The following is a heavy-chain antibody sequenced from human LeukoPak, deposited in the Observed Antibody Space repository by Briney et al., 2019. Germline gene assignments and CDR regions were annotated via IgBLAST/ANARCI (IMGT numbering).Heavy chain of an antibody. CDR2: ISGSGGST. J-gene: IGHJ4*02. V-gene: IGHV3-23*01. D-gene: IGHD5-12*01. CDR3: AKDRNRGYDFIDY. CDR1: GFTFSSYG. Sequence: GGSLRLSCAASGFTFSSYGMSWVRQAPGKGLEWVSDISGSGGSTYYADSVKGRFTISRDNSKNTLYLQMDSLRDEDTAVYYCAKDRNRGYDFIDYWGQGALVTVT.